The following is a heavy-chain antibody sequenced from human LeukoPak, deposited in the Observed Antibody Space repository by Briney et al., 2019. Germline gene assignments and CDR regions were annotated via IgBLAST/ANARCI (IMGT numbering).Heavy chain of an antibody. CDR3: ARESSGYFY. CDR1: GFTLSTYS. D-gene: IGHD3-22*01. V-gene: IGHV3-21*01. J-gene: IGHJ4*02. CDR2: ISSGSSFI. Sequence: GGSLRLSCAASGFTLSTYSMNWVRQAPGKGLEWVSSISSGSSFIYYADSVKGRFTISRGNAKNSLFLQMNSLRAEDTAVYYCARESSGYFYWGQGTLVTVSS.